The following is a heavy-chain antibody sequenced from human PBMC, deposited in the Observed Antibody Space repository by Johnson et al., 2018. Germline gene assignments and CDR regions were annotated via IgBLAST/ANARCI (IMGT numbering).Heavy chain of an antibody. J-gene: IGHJ3*02. V-gene: IGHV1-46*01. CDR1: GYTFTSYY. D-gene: IGHD6-19*01. CDR2: INPSGGST. Sequence: QVQLVQSGAEVKKPGASVKVSCKASGYTFTSYYMHWVRQAPGQGLEWMGIINPSGGSTRYAQKFQGRVTMTRETSTSTVYMQLSSLGSEDTAVCYCAGRGVAVYSALVIGGQGTMVTGSS. CDR3: AGRGVAVYSALVI.